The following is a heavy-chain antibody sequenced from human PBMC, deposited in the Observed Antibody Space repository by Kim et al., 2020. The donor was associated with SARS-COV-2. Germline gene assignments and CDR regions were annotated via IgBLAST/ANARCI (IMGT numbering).Heavy chain of an antibody. V-gene: IGHV3-11*01. J-gene: IGHJ4*02. CDR3: ARPYYYDILTGYTHYYFDY. CDR2: ISSSGSTI. Sequence: GGSLRLSCAASGFTFSDYYMSWIRQAPGKGLEWVSYISSSGSTIYYADSVKGRFTISRDNAKNSLYLQINSLRAEDTAVYYCARPYYYDILTGYTHYYFDYWGQGTLVTVSS. D-gene: IGHD3-9*01. CDR1: GFTFSDYY.